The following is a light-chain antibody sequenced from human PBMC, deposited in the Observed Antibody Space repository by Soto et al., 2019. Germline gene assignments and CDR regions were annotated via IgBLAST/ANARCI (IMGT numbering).Light chain of an antibody. CDR3: QQSYGTPWT. Sequence: DIQMTQSPSSLSASVRHRITITCRASQSISNHLNWYQQNPGKGPNLLIYAASSLQRGVPSRFSGSGSGRDFVLTISSLPPEDSATYYCQQSYGTPWTFGQGTKVDIK. CDR2: AAS. J-gene: IGKJ1*01. V-gene: IGKV1-39*01. CDR1: QSISNH.